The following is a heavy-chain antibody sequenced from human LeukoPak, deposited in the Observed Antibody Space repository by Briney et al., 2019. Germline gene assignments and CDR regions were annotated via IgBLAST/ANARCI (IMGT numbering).Heavy chain of an antibody. V-gene: IGHV3-11*04. CDR3: ARGSLTRSYYYGSGSHIDDY. J-gene: IGHJ4*02. Sequence: PGGPLRLSCAASGFTFSDYYMSWIRQAPGKGLEWVSYISSSGSTIYYADSVKGRFTISRDNAKNSLYLQMNSLRAEDTAVYYCARGSLTRSYYYGSGSHIDDYWGQGTLVTVSS. D-gene: IGHD3-10*01. CDR1: GFTFSDYY. CDR2: ISSSGSTI.